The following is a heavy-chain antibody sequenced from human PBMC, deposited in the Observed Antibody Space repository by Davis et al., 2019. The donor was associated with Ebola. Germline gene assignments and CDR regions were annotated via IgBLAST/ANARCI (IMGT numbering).Heavy chain of an antibody. D-gene: IGHD2-15*01. CDR2: LNSDGSST. CDR3: VSGCSGGSCYGLGY. V-gene: IGHV3-74*01. J-gene: IGHJ4*02. Sequence: HTGGSLRLSCAASGFTFSSDWMHWVRQAPGKGLVWVSRLNSDGSSTRYGDSVKGRFTISRDNAKNTLYLQMNSLRAEDTAVYYCVSGCSGGSCYGLGYWGQGTLVTVSS. CDR1: GFTFSSDW.